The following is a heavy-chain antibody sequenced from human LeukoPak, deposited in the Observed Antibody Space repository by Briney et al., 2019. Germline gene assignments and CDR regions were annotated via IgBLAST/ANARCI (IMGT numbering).Heavy chain of an antibody. CDR2: IKKKDDGGTT. CDR1: GFTFSNTW. D-gene: IGHD6-13*01. V-gene: IGHV3-15*01. CDR3: TSNPRQIAAADI. Sequence: GGSFSLSCAASGFTFSNTWMSWVRQAPGKGLEGVGRIKKKDDGGTTDYAAPVKGRFIISRDDSKNTLYLQMNSLNTEDTGVYYCTSNPRQIAAADIWGQGTLVTVSS. J-gene: IGHJ4*02.